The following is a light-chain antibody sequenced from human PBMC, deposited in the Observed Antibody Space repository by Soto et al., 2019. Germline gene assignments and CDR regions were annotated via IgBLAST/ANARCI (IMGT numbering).Light chain of an antibody. CDR1: ISDVGGYNY. CDR2: EVS. CDR3: SSYTSISLYV. Sequence: QSALTQPASVSGSPGQSITISCPGTISDVGGYNYVSWYQQHPGKAPKLIIYEVSNRPSGVSDRFSGSKSGNTASLTISGLQAEDEADYYCSSYTSISLYVFGGGTKVTVL. J-gene: IGLJ1*01. V-gene: IGLV2-14*01.